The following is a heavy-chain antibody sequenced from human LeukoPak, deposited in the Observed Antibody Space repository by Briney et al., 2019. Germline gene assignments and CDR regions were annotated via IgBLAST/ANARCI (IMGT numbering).Heavy chain of an antibody. CDR1: GGSISSGSYY. D-gene: IGHD6-19*01. V-gene: IGHV4-61*02. CDR3: ARELFHWLADLGWFDP. CDR2: IYTSGST. Sequence: SQTLSLTCTVSGGSISSGSYYWSWIRQPAGKGLEWIGRIYTSGSTNYNPSLKSRVTISVDTSKNQFSLKLSSVAAADTAVYYCARELFHWLADLGWFDPWGQGTLVTVSS. J-gene: IGHJ5*02.